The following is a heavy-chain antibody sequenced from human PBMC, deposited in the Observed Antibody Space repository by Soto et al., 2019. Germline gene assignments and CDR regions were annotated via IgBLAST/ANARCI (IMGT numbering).Heavy chain of an antibody. CDR2: INSDGSST. D-gene: IGHD2-15*01. CDR3: VRTSLVLAAATREDY. CDR1: GFTFSSYW. V-gene: IGHV3-74*01. Sequence: EVQLVESGGGLVQPGGSLRLSCAASGFTFSSYWMHWVRQAPGKGLVWVSRINSDGSSTSYADSVKGRFTISRDNAKNTLYLQMNSLRAEDTAVYYCVRTSLVLAAATREDYCGQGTLVTVSS. J-gene: IGHJ4*02.